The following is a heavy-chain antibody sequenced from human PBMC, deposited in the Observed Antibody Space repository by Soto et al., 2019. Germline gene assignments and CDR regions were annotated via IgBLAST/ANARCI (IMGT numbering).Heavy chain of an antibody. CDR1: GFTFSNAW. D-gene: IGHD4-17*01. V-gene: IGHV3-15*07. Sequence: EVQLVESGGGLVKPGGSLRLSCAASGFTFSNAWMNWVRQAPGKGLEWVGRIKSKTDGGTTDYAAPVKGRFTISRNDTKNTLYPQMNSLKTEDTAVYNCTTVLLRSGRAFDIWGQETMVTVSS. CDR3: TTVLLRSGRAFDI. CDR2: IKSKTDGGTT. J-gene: IGHJ3*02.